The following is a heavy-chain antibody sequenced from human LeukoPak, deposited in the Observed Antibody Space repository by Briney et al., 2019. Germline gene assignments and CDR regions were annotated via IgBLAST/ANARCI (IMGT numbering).Heavy chain of an antibody. CDR3: ARDMGPGYVWGSYRYYFDY. Sequence: SETLSLTCAVYGGFFSGYYWSWIRQPPGKGLEWIGEINHSGSTNYNPSLKSRVTISVDTSKNQFSLKLSSVTAADTAVYYCARDMGPGYVWGSYRYYFDYWGQGTLVTVSS. D-gene: IGHD3-16*02. CDR1: GGFFSGYY. CDR2: INHSGST. V-gene: IGHV4-34*01. J-gene: IGHJ4*02.